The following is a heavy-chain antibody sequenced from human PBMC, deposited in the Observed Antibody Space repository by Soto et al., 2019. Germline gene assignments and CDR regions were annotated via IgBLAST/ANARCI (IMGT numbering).Heavy chain of an antibody. V-gene: IGHV4-34*01. J-gene: IGHJ4*02. Sequence: QVQLQQWGAGLLKPSETLSLTCAVSGGSFSGYYWSWIRQPPGKGLEWLGEINHSGSTNYNTSLKSRVTISVDTSKNQFSLKLSSVTAADTAVYYCARGWSGWRVWLDYWGQGTLVTVSS. D-gene: IGHD6-19*01. CDR1: GGSFSGYY. CDR3: ARGWSGWRVWLDY. CDR2: INHSGST.